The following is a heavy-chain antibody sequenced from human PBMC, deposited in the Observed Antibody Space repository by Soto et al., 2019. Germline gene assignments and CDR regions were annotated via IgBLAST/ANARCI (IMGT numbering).Heavy chain of an antibody. J-gene: IGHJ4*02. V-gene: IGHV1-69*01. D-gene: IGHD3-3*01. CDR2: IIPIFGTA. CDR3: ASGNTAIKIFLDY. CDR1: GGTYSSYA. Sequence: APVKASCKASGGTYSSYAIIWVRPSPGQGLEWMGGIIPIFGTANYAQKFQGRVTITADESTSTAYMELSSLRSEDTAVYYCASGNTAIKIFLDYWGQGTLVTVSS.